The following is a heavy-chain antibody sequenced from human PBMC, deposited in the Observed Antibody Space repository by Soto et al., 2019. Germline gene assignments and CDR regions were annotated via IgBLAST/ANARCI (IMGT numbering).Heavy chain of an antibody. D-gene: IGHD2-2*01. J-gene: IGHJ5*02. V-gene: IGHV4-59*01. Sequence: PSETLSLTCTVSGGSISSYYWSWIRQPPGKGLEWIGYIYYSGSTNYNPSLKSRVTISVDTSKNQFSLKLSSVTAADTAVYYCARALVVPAANWFDPWGQATLVTVSS. CDR2: IYYSGST. CDR1: GGSISSYY. CDR3: ARALVVPAANWFDP.